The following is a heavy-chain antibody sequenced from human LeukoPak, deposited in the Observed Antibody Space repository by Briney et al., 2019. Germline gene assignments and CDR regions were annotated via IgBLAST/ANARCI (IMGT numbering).Heavy chain of an antibody. V-gene: IGHV1-18*01. CDR1: GYTFTSYG. CDR2: ISAYNGNT. J-gene: IGHJ4*02. CDR3: ARDGVGPFSERHFI. D-gene: IGHD2/OR15-2a*01. Sequence: ASVKVSCKASGYTFTSYGISWVRRAPGQGLEWMGWISAYNGNTNYAQKLQGRVTMTTDTSTSTAYMELRSLRSDDTAVYYCARDGVGPFSERHFIWGQGTLVTVSS.